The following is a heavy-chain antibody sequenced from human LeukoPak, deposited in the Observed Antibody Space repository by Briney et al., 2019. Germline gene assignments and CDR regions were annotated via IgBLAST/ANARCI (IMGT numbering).Heavy chain of an antibody. CDR1: GGSFSGYY. CDR2: INHSGST. D-gene: IGHD6-13*01. J-gene: IGHJ4*02. CDR3: ARSVGQQREFDY. V-gene: IGHV4-34*01. Sequence: SETLSLTCAVYGGSFSGYYWSWLRQPPGKGLEWIGEINHSGSTNYNPSLKSRVTISVDTSKNQFSLKLSSVAAADTAVYYCARSVGQQREFDYWGQGTLVTVSS.